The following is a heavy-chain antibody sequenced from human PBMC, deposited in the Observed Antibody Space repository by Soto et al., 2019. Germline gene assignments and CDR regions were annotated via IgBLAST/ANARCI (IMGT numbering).Heavy chain of an antibody. J-gene: IGHJ4*02. CDR1: VFTFSDNY. Sequence: PGGSLRLSCAASVFTFSDNYMIWIRQAPGKGLEWGSYISSSGSIIYYADSVKGRFTISRDNAKNSLYLQMNSLRAEDTAVYYCARDLGYYESDGYFDYWGQGALVTVSS. V-gene: IGHV3-11*01. CDR3: ARDLGYYESDGYFDY. D-gene: IGHD3-22*01. CDR2: ISSSGSII.